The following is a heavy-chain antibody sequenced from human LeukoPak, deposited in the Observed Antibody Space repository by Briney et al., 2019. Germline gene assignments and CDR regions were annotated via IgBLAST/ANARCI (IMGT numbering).Heavy chain of an antibody. V-gene: IGHV3-23*01. CDR3: AKVRTRDGYNYRYYGMDV. J-gene: IGHJ6*02. CDR1: GFTFSSYA. D-gene: IGHD5-24*01. Sequence: PGRSLRLSCAASGFTFSSYAMHWVRQAPGKGLEWVSAISGSGGSTYYADSVKGRFTISRDNSKNTLYLQMNSLRAEDTAVYYCAKVRTRDGYNYRYYGMDVWGQGTTVTVSS. CDR2: ISGSGGST.